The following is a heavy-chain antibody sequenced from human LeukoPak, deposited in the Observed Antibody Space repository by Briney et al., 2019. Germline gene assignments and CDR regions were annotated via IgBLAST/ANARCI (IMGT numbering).Heavy chain of an antibody. D-gene: IGHD5-24*01. J-gene: IGHJ3*02. CDR1: GGTFSSYA. CDR2: IIPIFGTA. V-gene: IGHV1-69*05. Sequence: ASVKVSCKASGGTFSSYAISWVRQAPGQGLEWMGGIIPIFGTANYAQKFQGRVTITTDESTSTAYMELSSLRSEDTAVYYCARLRRDGYKPDAFDIWGQGTMVTVSS. CDR3: ARLRRDGYKPDAFDI.